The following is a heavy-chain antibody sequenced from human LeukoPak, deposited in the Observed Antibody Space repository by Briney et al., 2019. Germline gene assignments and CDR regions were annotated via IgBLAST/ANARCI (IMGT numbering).Heavy chain of an antibody. Sequence: PGGSLRLSCAASGFTFSSYWMSWVRQTPEKGLEWVANIKHDGSEKYYVDSVKGRFTISRDNAKNSLYLQMNSLRAEDTAVYYCAREYCSGGRCYAYLDNWGPGTLVTVSS. D-gene: IGHD2-15*01. CDR3: AREYCSGGRCYAYLDN. J-gene: IGHJ4*02. CDR2: IKHDGSEK. V-gene: IGHV3-7*01. CDR1: GFTFSSYW.